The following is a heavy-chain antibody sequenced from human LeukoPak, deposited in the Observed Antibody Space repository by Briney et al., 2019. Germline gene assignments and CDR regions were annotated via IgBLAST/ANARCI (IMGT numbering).Heavy chain of an antibody. CDR1: GFTFSSYW. CDR3: AREAGDYGMDV. Sequence: GGSLRLSCAASGFTFSSYWMHWVRQAPGKGLVWVSRINSDGSSTSYADSVKGRFTISRDNAKNSLYLQMNSLRAEDTAVYYCAREAGDYGMDVWGQGTTVTVSS. J-gene: IGHJ6*02. D-gene: IGHD3-10*01. CDR2: INSDGSST. V-gene: IGHV3-74*01.